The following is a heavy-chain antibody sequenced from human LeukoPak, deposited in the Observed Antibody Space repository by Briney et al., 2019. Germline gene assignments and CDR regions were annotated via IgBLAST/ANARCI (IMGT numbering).Heavy chain of an antibody. V-gene: IGHV1-69*02. J-gene: IGHJ4*02. CDR3: AQTFRICSSTSCSKPLDY. Sequence: SVKVSCKASGGTSSSYTISWVRQAPGQGLEWMGRIVPILGIANYAQKFQGRVTITADKSTSTAYMELSSLRSEDTAVYYCAQTFRICSSTSCSKPLDYWGQGTLVTVSS. CDR2: IVPILGIA. CDR1: GGTSSSYT. D-gene: IGHD2-2*01.